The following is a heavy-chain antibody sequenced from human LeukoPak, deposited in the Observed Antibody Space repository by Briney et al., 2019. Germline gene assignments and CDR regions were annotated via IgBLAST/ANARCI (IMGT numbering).Heavy chain of an antibody. J-gene: IGHJ2*01. Sequence: GGSLRLSCAASGFTVSSNYMSWVRQAPGKGLEWVSVIYSGGSTYYADSVKGRFTISRHNSKNTLYLQMNSLRAEDTAVYYCAKDLLYSSGWYSWYFDLWGRGTLVTVSS. CDR2: IYSGGST. CDR1: GFTVSSNY. D-gene: IGHD6-19*01. CDR3: AKDLLYSSGWYSWYFDL. V-gene: IGHV3-53*04.